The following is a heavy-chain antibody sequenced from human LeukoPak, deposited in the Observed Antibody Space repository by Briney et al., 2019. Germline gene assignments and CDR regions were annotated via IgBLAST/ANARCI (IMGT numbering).Heavy chain of an antibody. D-gene: IGHD3-3*01. CDR1: GYTFTGYY. CDR3: ARYDFWSGYYRTPYYYGMDV. V-gene: IGHV1-2*02. CDR2: INPNSGGT. Sequence: ASVKVSCKASGYTFTGYYMHWVRQAPGQGLEWMGWINPNSGGTNYAQKFQGRVTMTRDTSISTAYMELSRLRSDDTAAYYCARYDFWSGYYRTPYYYGMDVWGQGTTVTVSS. J-gene: IGHJ6*02.